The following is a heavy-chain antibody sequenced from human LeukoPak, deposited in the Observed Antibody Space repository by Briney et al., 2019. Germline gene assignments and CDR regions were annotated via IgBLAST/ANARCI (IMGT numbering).Heavy chain of an antibody. J-gene: IGHJ4*02. V-gene: IGHV3-23*01. CDR1: GFTFSSYA. CDR2: ISGSGGST. Sequence: GGSLRLSCAASGFTFSSYAMSWVRQAPGKGLEWVSAISGSGGSTYYADSVKGRFTISRDNSKNTLYLQMNSLRTEDTAVYYCNTDPSFFVIPQWGQGTLVTVSP. D-gene: IGHD3-16*02. CDR3: NTDPSFFVIPQ.